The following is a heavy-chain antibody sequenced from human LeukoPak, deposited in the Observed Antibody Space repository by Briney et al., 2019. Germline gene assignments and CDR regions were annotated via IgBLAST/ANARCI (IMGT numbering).Heavy chain of an antibody. D-gene: IGHD2-15*01. J-gene: IGHJ6*02. V-gene: IGHV3-53*01. Sequence: GGSLRLSCAASEFTVSSNSMSWVRQAPGKGLEWVSVIYSDGSTYYADSVKGRYSISRDNSKNMLYLQMNSLRADDTAVYYCARSRCSGVTWGMDVWGQGTTVTVSS. CDR3: ARSRCSGVTWGMDV. CDR2: IYSDGST. CDR1: EFTVSSNS.